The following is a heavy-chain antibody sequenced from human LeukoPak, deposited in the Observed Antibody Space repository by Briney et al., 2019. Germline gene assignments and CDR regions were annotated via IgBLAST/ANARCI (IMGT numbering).Heavy chain of an antibody. V-gene: IGHV3-23*01. J-gene: IGHJ4*02. Sequence: PGGSLRLSCAASGFTFSSYAMSWVRQAPGKGLEWVPAISGSGGSTYHADSVKGRFTISRDNSKNTLYLQMNSLRAEDTAVYYCAKGRLIAARFDYWGQGTLVTVSS. CDR1: GFTFSSYA. CDR3: AKGRLIAARFDY. D-gene: IGHD6-13*01. CDR2: ISGSGGST.